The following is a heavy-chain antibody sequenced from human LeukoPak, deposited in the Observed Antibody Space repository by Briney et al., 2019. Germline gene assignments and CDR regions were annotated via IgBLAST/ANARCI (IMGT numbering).Heavy chain of an antibody. CDR3: AKGGRITAVLPFDY. V-gene: IGHV3-23*01. Sequence: GSLRLSCAASGFTFSSYVMSWVRQAPGKGLEWVSAISGSGGSTYYADSVKGRFTISRDNSKNTLYLQVSSLRAGDTAVYRCAKGGRITAVLPFDYWGQGTLVTVSS. CDR2: ISGSGGST. CDR1: GFTFSSYV. D-gene: IGHD6-13*01. J-gene: IGHJ4*02.